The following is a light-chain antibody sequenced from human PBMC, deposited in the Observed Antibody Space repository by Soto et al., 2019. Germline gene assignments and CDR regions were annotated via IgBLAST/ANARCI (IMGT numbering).Light chain of an antibody. Sequence: DIQMTQSPSSLSASVGDRVSITCRASQAISDYLAWFQQKPGKAPKSLIYRASTLQGGVPSRFRGSGSGTYFTLTINSLQPEDFATYYGQQFHSWPRTLGGGTRVEIK. CDR2: RAS. CDR1: QAISDY. CDR3: QQFHSWPRT. V-gene: IGKV1-16*01. J-gene: IGKJ4*01.